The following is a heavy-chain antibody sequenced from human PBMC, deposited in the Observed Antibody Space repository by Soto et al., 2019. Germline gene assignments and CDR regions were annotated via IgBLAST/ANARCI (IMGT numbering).Heavy chain of an antibody. CDR3: ASGRWNFDD. CDR2: IYYSGST. Sequence: ETLSLTCTVSGGSVSSSSYYWSWIRQPPGKGLEWIGYIYYSGSTNYNPSLKSRVTISVDTSKNQFSLKLSSVTAADTAVYYCASGRWNFDDWGQGILVTVSS. J-gene: IGHJ4*02. V-gene: IGHV4-61*01. CDR1: GGSVSSSSYY. D-gene: IGHD2-15*01.